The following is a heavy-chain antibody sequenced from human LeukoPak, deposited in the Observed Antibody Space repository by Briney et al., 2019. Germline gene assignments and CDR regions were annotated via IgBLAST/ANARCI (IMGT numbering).Heavy chain of an antibody. CDR1: GYTFTSYG. V-gene: IGHV1-18*01. J-gene: IGHJ4*02. CDR3: ARGIGYSSAPDLDY. CDR2: ISAYNGST. D-gene: IGHD6-19*01. Sequence: ASVKVSCKASGYTFTSYGISWVRQAPGQGLEWMGWISAYNGSTNYAQKLQGRVTMTTDTSTSTAYMELRSLISDDTAVYYCARGIGYSSAPDLDYWGQGTLVTVSS.